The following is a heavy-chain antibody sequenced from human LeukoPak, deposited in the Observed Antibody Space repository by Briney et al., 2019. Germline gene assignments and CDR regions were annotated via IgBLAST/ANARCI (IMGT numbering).Heavy chain of an antibody. Sequence: GGSLRLSCAASGFTFRNYAMSWVRQAPGKGLEWVSGIDPSGTYTYYADSVKGRFTISRDNSKNTLYLQLNSLRAEDTAAYYCAKGPERSDRGYSDYWGQRTLVTVSS. V-gene: IGHV3-23*01. D-gene: IGHD1-14*01. CDR3: AKGPERSDRGYSDY. CDR1: GFTFRNYA. J-gene: IGHJ4*02. CDR2: IDPSGTYT.